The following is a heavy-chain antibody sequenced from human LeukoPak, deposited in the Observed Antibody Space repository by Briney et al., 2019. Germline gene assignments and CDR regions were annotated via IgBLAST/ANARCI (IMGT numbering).Heavy chain of an antibody. J-gene: IGHJ3*02. D-gene: IGHD2-2*01. CDR1: GGSISSYY. Sequence: MSSETLSLTCTVSGGSISSYYWSWIRQPPGKGLEWIGYIYYSGSTNYNPSLKSRVTISVDTSKNQFSLKLSSVTAADTAVYYCARDRSQHDAFDIWGQGTMVTVSS. V-gene: IGHV4-59*01. CDR3: ARDRSQHDAFDI. CDR2: IYYSGST.